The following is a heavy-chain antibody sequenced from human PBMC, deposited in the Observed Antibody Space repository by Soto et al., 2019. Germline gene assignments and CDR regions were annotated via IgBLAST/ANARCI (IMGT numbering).Heavy chain of an antibody. J-gene: IGHJ4*02. CDR3: ARDQNYYDSSGYDY. Sequence: ASVKVSCKASGCTFTSYAMHWVRQAPGQRLEWMGWINAGNGNTKYSQKFQGRVTITRDTSASTAYMELSSLRSEDTAVYYCARDQNYYDSSGYDYWGQGTLVTVSS. CDR2: INAGNGNT. D-gene: IGHD3-22*01. CDR1: GCTFTSYA. V-gene: IGHV1-3*01.